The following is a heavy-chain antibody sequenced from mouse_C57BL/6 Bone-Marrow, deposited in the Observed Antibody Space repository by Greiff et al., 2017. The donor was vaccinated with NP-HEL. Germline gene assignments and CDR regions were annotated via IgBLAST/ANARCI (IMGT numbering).Heavy chain of an antibody. V-gene: IGHV5-17*01. CDR1: GFTFSDYG. Sequence: EVKLVESGGGLVKPGGSLKLSCAASGFTFSDYGMHWVRQAPEKGLEWVAYISSGSSTIYYVDTVKGRFTISRDNAKNTLFLQMTSLRSEDTAMYYCARRPYYGSVAMDYWGQGTSVTVSS. J-gene: IGHJ4*01. D-gene: IGHD1-1*01. CDR3: ARRPYYGSVAMDY. CDR2: ISSGSSTI.